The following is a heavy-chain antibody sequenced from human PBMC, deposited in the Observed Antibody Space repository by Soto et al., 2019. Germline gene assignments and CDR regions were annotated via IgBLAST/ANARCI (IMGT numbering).Heavy chain of an antibody. V-gene: IGHV1-18*01. J-gene: IGHJ4*02. CDR3: ARDPPTIASAGREDY. CDR2: ISAYNGNT. CDR1: GYTFTSYG. D-gene: IGHD6-13*01. Sequence: ASVKVSCKASGYTFTSYGIIWVRQAPGQGLEWMGWISAYNGNTNYAQKLQGRVTMTTDTSTSTAYMELRSLRSDDTAVYYCARDPPTIASAGREDYWGQGTLVTSP.